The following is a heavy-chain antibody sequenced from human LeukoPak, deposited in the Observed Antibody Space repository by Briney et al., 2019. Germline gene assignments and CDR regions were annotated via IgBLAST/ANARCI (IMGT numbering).Heavy chain of an antibody. CDR1: GGTFSSYA. D-gene: IGHD2-15*01. V-gene: IGHV1-69*04. CDR2: IIPILGIA. CDR3: ARDSLRDCSGGSCYPGV. J-gene: IGHJ4*02. Sequence: KVSCKASGGTFSSYAISWVRQAPGQGLEWMGRIIPILGIANYAQKFQGRVTITADKSTSTAYMELSSLRSEDTAVYYCARDSLRDCSGGSCYPGVWGQGTLVTVSS.